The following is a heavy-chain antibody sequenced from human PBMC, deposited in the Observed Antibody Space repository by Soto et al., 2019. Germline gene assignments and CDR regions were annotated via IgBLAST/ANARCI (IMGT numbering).Heavy chain of an antibody. Sequence: EVQLVESGGGLVQPGGSLRLSCAASGFSFSNYWMSWVRQAPGKGLEWVANIRQDGGEKYYVDSVRGRFTVSRDNAKSSLYLQVNSLRVEDTAVYYCARDSGADRFQYWGQGTLVPVSS. V-gene: IGHV3-7*01. J-gene: IGHJ1*01. D-gene: IGHD3-22*01. CDR3: ARDSGADRFQY. CDR1: GFSFSNYW. CDR2: IRQDGGEK.